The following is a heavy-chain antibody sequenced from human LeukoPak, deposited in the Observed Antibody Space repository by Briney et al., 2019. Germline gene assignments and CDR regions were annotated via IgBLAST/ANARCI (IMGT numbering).Heavy chain of an antibody. CDR1: ALTFSTYS. CDR2: ISGSGGST. CDR3: AKVGSACEGHQDLDY. Sequence: GGSLRLSCAPSALTFSTYSMSWVRHAPGKGLEWLSAISGSGGSTYYADSVKGRLTISRDNSKNTLYLQMNSLRAEDKAVYYCAKVGSACEGHQDLDYWGQGTLVTVSS. J-gene: IGHJ4*02. D-gene: IGHD5-12*01. V-gene: IGHV3-23*01.